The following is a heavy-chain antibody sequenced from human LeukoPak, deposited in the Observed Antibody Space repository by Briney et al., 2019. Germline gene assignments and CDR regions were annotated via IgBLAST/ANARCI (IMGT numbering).Heavy chain of an antibody. Sequence: PSETLSLTCTVSGGSISGGGYYWSWIRQHSGKGLEWIGYIYYSGSTYYNPSLKSRVTISVDTSKNQFSLKLSSVTAADTAVYYCARDLRCSGGSCYSDAFDIWGQGTMVTVSS. CDR2: IYYSGST. CDR1: GGSISGGGYY. J-gene: IGHJ3*02. V-gene: IGHV4-31*03. D-gene: IGHD2-15*01. CDR3: ARDLRCSGGSCYSDAFDI.